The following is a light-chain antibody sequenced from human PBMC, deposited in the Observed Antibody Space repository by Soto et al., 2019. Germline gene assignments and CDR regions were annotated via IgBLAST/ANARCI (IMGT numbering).Light chain of an antibody. CDR1: QSVSSSY. V-gene: IGKV3-20*01. J-gene: IGKJ2*01. CDR2: GAS. Sequence: EIVLTQSPGTLSLSLGERATLSCRASQSVSSSYLAWYQQKPGQAPRLLIYGASSRATGIPDRFSGSGSGTDFTLTISRLEPEDFAVYYCQQYGSSLYTFGPRTKLEIK. CDR3: QQYGSSLYT.